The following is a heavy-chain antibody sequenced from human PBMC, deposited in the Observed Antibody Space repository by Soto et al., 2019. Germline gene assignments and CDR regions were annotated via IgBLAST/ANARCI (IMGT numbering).Heavy chain of an antibody. CDR1: GFTFSSYS. CDR3: ARDREGGYCSGGSCSPFDY. Sequence: GGSLRLSCAASGFTFSSYSMNWVRQTPGKGLEWVSSISSTSSDMYFADSVKGRFTISRDNARNSLYLQMNSLRAEDTAVYYCARDREGGYCSGGSCSPFDYWGQGTLVTVSS. D-gene: IGHD2-15*01. CDR2: ISSTSSDM. V-gene: IGHV3-21*01. J-gene: IGHJ4*02.